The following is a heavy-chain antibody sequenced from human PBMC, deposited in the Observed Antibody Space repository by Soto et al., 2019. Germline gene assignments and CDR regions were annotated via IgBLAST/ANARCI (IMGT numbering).Heavy chain of an antibody. CDR1: GFTFGDYA. Sequence: GGSLRLACTASGFTFGDYAMSWFRQAPGKGLEWVGFIRSKAYGGTTEYAASVKGRFTISRDDSRSIASLQMNSLITEDTAMYYCTRGAWTPDYWGQGTLVTVSS. J-gene: IGHJ4*02. CDR2: IRSKAYGGTT. V-gene: IGHV3-49*03. CDR3: TRGAWTPDY. D-gene: IGHD2-15*01.